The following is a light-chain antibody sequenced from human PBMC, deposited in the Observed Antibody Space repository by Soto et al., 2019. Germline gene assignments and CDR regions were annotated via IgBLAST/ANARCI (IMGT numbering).Light chain of an antibody. J-gene: IGLJ2*01. V-gene: IGLV1-51*01. Sequence: QSVLTQPPSVSAAPGQKVTISCSGSSSNIGNNYVSWYQQLPGTAPKVLIYDTNKRPSGIPDRFSGSKSGTSATLGITGLQTGDEADYYCGTWDDSLTAVVFGGGTKLTVL. CDR3: GTWDDSLTAVV. CDR1: SSNIGNNY. CDR2: DTN.